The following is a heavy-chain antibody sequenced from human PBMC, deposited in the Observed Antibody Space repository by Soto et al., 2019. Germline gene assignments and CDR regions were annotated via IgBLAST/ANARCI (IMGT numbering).Heavy chain of an antibody. CDR2: ISAYNGNT. CDR1: GYTFTSYG. CDR3: ARDSDGNYDFWSGYYSEAPYYYYGMDV. J-gene: IGHJ6*02. V-gene: IGHV1-18*01. Sequence: ASVKVSCKASGYTFTSYGISWVRQAPGQGLEWMGWISAYNGNTNYAQKLQGRATMTTDTSTSTAYMELRSLRSDDTAVYYCARDSDGNYDFWSGYYSEAPYYYYGMDVWGQGTTVTVSS. D-gene: IGHD3-3*01.